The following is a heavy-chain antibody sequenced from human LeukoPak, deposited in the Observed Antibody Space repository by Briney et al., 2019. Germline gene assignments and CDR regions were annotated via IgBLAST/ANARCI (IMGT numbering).Heavy chain of an antibody. V-gene: IGHV4-4*07. CDR3: ARELITKADAFDI. CDR2: FYARGNT. Sequence: SETLSLTCNVSGGSISNYYWNWIRQPAGKGLEWIGRFYARGNTNYNPSLKSRVTMSVDTSRNQLSLKLTSVTAADTAVYYCARELITKADAFDIWGQGTMVTVSS. CDR1: GGSISNYY. J-gene: IGHJ3*02. D-gene: IGHD1-20*01.